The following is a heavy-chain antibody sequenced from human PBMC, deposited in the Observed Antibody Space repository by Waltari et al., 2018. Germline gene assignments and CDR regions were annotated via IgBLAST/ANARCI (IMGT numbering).Heavy chain of an antibody. CDR2: LIPIVGTA. D-gene: IGHD3-3*01. J-gene: IGHJ6*02. Sequence: QVQLVQSGAEVKKPGSSVKVSCKASGGTFSSYAISWVRQAPGQGLEGMGGLIPIVGTANYAQKFQGRVTITADESTSTAYMELSSLRSEDTAVYYCARVTTIFGVVTDYYYYGMDVWGQGTTVTVSS. CDR3: ARVTTIFGVVTDYYYYGMDV. CDR1: GGTFSSYA. V-gene: IGHV1-69*01.